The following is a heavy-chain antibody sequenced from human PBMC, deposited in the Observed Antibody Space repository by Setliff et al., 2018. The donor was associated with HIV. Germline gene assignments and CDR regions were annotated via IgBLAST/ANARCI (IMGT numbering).Heavy chain of an antibody. Sequence: PGGSLSLSCVASGFRFRGHAMNWVRQAPGKGLEWVSVISGSGGSTFYADSVKGRFTISRDNSKNTVYLQMNSLRAEDTAVYYCAKGYFDWLRAGTFDYWGQGSLVTVSS. V-gene: IGHV3-23*01. CDR2: ISGSGGST. CDR3: AKGYFDWLRAGTFDY. CDR1: GFRFRGHA. J-gene: IGHJ4*02. D-gene: IGHD3-9*01.